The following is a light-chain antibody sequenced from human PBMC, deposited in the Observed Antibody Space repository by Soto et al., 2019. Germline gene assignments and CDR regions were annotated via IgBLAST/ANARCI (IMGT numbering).Light chain of an antibody. Sequence: QSALTQPASVSGSPGQSITISCTGTRSDICAYNFVSWYQQHPGEVPKLILYDVNVRPSGVSNRFSGSKSGNTASLTISGLQAEDEADYYCTSWTTSTTRIFGGGTKVTVL. CDR2: DVN. V-gene: IGLV2-14*03. J-gene: IGLJ2*01. CDR3: TSWTTSTTRI. CDR1: RSDICAYNF.